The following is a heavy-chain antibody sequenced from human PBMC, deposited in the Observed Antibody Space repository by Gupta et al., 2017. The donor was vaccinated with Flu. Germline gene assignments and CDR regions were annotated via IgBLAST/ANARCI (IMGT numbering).Heavy chain of an antibody. CDR2: IYYSGST. Sequence: QVQLQESGPGLVKPSETLSLPCTVSGGSISSYYWSWIRQPPGKGLEWIGYIYYSGSTNYNPSLKSRVTISVDTSKNQFSLKLSSVTAADTAVYYCARVKEDIVVVTAIGGSDAFDIWGQGTMVTVSS. J-gene: IGHJ3*02. V-gene: IGHV4-59*01. CDR1: GGSISSYY. CDR3: ARVKEDIVVVTAIGGSDAFDI. D-gene: IGHD2-21*02.